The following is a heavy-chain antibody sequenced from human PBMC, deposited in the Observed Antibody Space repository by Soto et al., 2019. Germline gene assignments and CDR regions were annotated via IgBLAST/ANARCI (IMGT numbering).Heavy chain of an antibody. V-gene: IGHV1-2*02. D-gene: IGHD6-19*01. CDR1: GYTFTGYY. CDR2: MNPNSGGT. J-gene: IGHJ3*02. Sequence: ASVKVSCKASGYTFTGYYMHWVRQAPVQGLEWMGWMNPNSGGTNYAQKFQGRVTMTRDTSISTAYMELSRLRSDDTAVYYCAREKDRAAVAGFSHAFDIWGQGTMGTVSS. CDR3: AREKDRAAVAGFSHAFDI.